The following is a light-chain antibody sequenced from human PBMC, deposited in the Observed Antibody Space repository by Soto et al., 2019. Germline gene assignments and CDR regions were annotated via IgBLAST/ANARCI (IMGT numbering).Light chain of an antibody. CDR3: QSYDSSLSGYV. V-gene: IGLV1-40*01. J-gene: IGLJ1*01. CDR1: SSNIGAGYD. Sequence: QSVLTQPPSVSGAPGQRVTISRTGSSSNIGAGYDVHWYQQLPGTAPKLLIYGNSNRPSGVPDRFSGSKSGTSASLAITGLQAEDEADYYCQSYDSSLSGYVFGIGTKVTVL. CDR2: GNS.